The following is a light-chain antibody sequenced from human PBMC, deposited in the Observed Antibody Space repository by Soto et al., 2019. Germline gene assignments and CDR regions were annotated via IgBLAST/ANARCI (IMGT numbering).Light chain of an antibody. CDR3: QQLNSYPLT. CDR1: QGISSY. CDR2: AAS. Sequence: DIQLTQSPSFLSASVGDRGTITCRASQGISSYLAWYQQKPGKAPKLLIYAASTLQSGVPSRFSGSVSGTEFTLTISSLQPEDFATYYWQQLNSYPLTFGGGTKVEIK. J-gene: IGKJ4*01. V-gene: IGKV1-9*01.